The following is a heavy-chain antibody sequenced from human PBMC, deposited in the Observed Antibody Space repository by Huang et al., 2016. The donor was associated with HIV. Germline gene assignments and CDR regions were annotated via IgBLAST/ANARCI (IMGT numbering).Heavy chain of an antibody. CDR1: TFTFGAYW. V-gene: IGHV3-7*01. Sequence: VESGGRSVQPGGSIKLSCVGSTFTFGAYWMSWVRQPPGKGLVLVANIKQDESEKYYVDSVKGRFNISRDNARKVLFLEMDNLRVEDTAMYFCATKTAGMDIWGQGTTVTVSS. CDR3: ATKTAGMDI. D-gene: IGHD1-7*01. CDR2: IKQDESEK. J-gene: IGHJ6*02.